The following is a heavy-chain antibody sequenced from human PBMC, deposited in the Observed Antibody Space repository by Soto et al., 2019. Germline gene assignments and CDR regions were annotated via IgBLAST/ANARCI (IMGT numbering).Heavy chain of an antibody. J-gene: IGHJ6*02. V-gene: IGHV3-53*04. D-gene: IGHD5-18*01. Sequence: EVQLVESGGGLVQPGGSLRLSCAASGFTVSSNYMSWVRQAPGKGLEWVSVIYSGGSTYYADSVKGRFTISRHNSKNTLYRQMNSLRAEDTAVYYCLTINSYGPPGSGYYYGMDVWGQGTTVTVSS. CDR3: LTINSYGPPGSGYYYGMDV. CDR1: GFTVSSNY. CDR2: IYSGGST.